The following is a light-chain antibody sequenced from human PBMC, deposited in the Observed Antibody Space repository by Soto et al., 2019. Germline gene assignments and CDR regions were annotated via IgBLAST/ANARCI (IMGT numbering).Light chain of an antibody. CDR1: QTVSSSY. CDR2: GAS. Sequence: EIVSSQSPGTVSLSPGEGATLSCRASQTVSSSYLAWYQQKPGQAPRLLIYGASSRSTGIPDRFSGSGSGTDFTLTISSLQSEDFAVYYCQQYNNWPPITSGQGTRLEI. V-gene: IGKV3-20*01. CDR3: QQYNNWPPIT. J-gene: IGKJ5*01.